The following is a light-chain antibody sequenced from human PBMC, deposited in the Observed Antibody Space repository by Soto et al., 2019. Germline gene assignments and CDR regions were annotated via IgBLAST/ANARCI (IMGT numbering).Light chain of an antibody. CDR1: SSNIGAGYD. Sequence: QSVLTHPPSVSGAPGQRVTISCTGSSSNIGAGYDVHWYQQLPGTAPKLLIYGNSNRPSGVPDRFSGSKSGTSASLAITGLQAEDEADYYCQSYDSSLNAYYVFGTGTKVTVL. CDR2: GNS. CDR3: QSYDSSLNAYYV. J-gene: IGLJ1*01. V-gene: IGLV1-40*01.